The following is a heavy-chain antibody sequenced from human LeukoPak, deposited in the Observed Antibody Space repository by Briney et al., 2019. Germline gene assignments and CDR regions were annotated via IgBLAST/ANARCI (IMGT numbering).Heavy chain of an antibody. CDR2: IYYSGIT. CDR1: GASLVSSSYY. Sequence: SETLSLTCSLSGASLVSSSYYWAWIRQPPGMGPEWIGSIYYSGITYYNPSLKSRATVSVDTSKYQFFLHLISVTAADTAVYYCARRNGHSWDVGNWFDPWGQGTLVTVSS. D-gene: IGHD6-13*01. CDR3: ARRNGHSWDVGNWFDP. V-gene: IGHV4-39*01. J-gene: IGHJ5*02.